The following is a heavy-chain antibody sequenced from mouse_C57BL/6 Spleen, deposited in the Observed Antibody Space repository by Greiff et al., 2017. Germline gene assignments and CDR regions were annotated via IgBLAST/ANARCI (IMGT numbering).Heavy chain of an antibody. D-gene: IGHD2-5*01. CDR1: GYTFTSYW. Sequence: VQRVESGAELVKPGASVKLSCKASGYTFTSYWMHWVKQRPGQGLEWIGMIHPNSGSTNYNEKFKSKATLTVDKSSSTAYMQLSSLTSEDSAVYYCAREGMYSNFSWFAYWGQGTLVTVSA. CDR3: AREGMYSNFSWFAY. V-gene: IGHV1-64*01. CDR2: IHPNSGST. J-gene: IGHJ3*01.